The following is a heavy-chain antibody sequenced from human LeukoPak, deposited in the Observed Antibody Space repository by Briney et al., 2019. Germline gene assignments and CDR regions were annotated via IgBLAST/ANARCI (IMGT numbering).Heavy chain of an antibody. CDR1: G. V-gene: IGHV3-30*18. J-gene: IGHJ6*02. Sequence: GMXXVRQAPXXGLXGGAVILYDGNNKYYADSVKGRFTISRDNSKNTLYLQMNSLRAEDTAVYYCAKYSSSSNYYYGMDVWGQGTTVTVSS. D-gene: IGHD6-6*01. CDR2: ILYDGNNK. CDR3: AKYSSSSNYYYGMDV.